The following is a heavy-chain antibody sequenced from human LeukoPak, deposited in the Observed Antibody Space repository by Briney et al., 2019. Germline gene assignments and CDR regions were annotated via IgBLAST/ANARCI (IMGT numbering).Heavy chain of an antibody. CDR3: AQGGGWDTAMDY. J-gene: IGHJ4*02. CDR1: RFAFSTYA. D-gene: IGHD5-18*01. V-gene: IGHV3-7*01. CDR2: IKQDGSEK. Sequence: GGSLRLSCAASRFAFSTYAMSWVRQAPGKGLEWVANIKQDGSEKYYVDSVKGRFTISRDNAKNSLYLQMNSLRAEDTAVYYCAQGGGWDTAMDYWGQGTLVTVSS.